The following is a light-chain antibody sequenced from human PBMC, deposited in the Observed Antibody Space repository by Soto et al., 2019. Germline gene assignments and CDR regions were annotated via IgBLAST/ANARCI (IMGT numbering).Light chain of an antibody. CDR3: QQYDNYPLT. CDR1: QSVRSW. Sequence: DIQMTQSPATLPASVGDRVTITCRASQSVRSWLAWYQQKPGTAPKLLIFDASRLESGVPSRFSGSASGTEFTLTISSLQPDDFATYYCQQYDNYPLTCGGGTKVDI. J-gene: IGKJ4*01. CDR2: DAS. V-gene: IGKV1-5*01.